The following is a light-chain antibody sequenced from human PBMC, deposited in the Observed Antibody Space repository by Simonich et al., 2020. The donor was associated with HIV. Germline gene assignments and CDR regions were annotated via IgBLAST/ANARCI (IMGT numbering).Light chain of an antibody. V-gene: IGKV4-1*01. CDR3: QQYYSAPLT. Sequence: DIVMTQSPDSLAVSLGDGATINCKSRQSVLYISNNKNYLAWYHQKPGQPPKLRIYWAATREYGVPARFSCRGSGTDFTLTISSLQAEDVAVYYCQQYYSAPLTFGQGTKVEIK. CDR2: WAA. J-gene: IGKJ1*01. CDR1: QSVLYISNNKNY.